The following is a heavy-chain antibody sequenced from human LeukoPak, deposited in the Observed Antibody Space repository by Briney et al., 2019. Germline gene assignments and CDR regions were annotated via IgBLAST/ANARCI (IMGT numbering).Heavy chain of an antibody. CDR3: AGFATGYSYGPDAFDI. Sequence: GRSLRLSCAASGFTFSSYGMHWVRQAPGKGLEWVAVIWYDGSNKYYADSVKGRFTISRDNSKNTLYLQMNSLRAEDTAVYYCAGFATGYSYGPDAFDIWGQGTMVTVSS. V-gene: IGHV3-33*01. D-gene: IGHD5-18*01. CDR1: GFTFSSYG. CDR2: IWYDGSNK. J-gene: IGHJ3*02.